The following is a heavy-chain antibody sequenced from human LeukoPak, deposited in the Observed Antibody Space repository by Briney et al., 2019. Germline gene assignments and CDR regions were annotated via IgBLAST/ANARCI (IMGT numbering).Heavy chain of an antibody. D-gene: IGHD5-18*01. CDR1: GGSFSTHY. Sequence: SETLSLTCAVSGGSFSTHYWSWIRQSSGKGLEWIGEINHSGSTNYNPSLKRRVTISVDTSKNQFSLKLASVTAADAALYYCARSEGAFSYGGFDLWGQGTLLTVSS. J-gene: IGHJ5*02. CDR3: ARSEGAFSYGGFDL. CDR2: INHSGST. V-gene: IGHV4-34*01.